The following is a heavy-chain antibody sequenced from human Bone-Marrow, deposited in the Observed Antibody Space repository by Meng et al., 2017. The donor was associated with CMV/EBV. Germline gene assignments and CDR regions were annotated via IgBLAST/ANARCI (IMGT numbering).Heavy chain of an antibody. V-gene: IGHV3-20*04. D-gene: IGHD6-13*01. CDR3: ARGLSSWYPY. J-gene: IGHJ4*02. CDR2: INWSGRST. CDR1: GFTFDDFG. Sequence: SCAASGFTFDDFGMSWVRQAPGRGLEWVSGINWSGRSTVYADSVKGRFTVSRDNAKNSLYLQMNSLRGEDTALYYCARGLSSWYPYWGQGTLVTVSS.